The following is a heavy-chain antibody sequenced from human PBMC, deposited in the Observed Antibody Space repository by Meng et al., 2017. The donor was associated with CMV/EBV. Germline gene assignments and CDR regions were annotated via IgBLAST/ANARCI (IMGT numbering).Heavy chain of an antibody. CDR2: IIPIFGTA. J-gene: IGHJ6*02. D-gene: IGHD6-19*01. V-gene: IGHV1-69*05. CDR3: AKNFLMQGSGWYDSHGRDYYYGMDV. Sequence: SATVSCKASGVTFSSYAISWVRQAPGQGLEWMGGIIPIFGTANYAQKFQGRVTITTDESTSTAYMELSSLRSEDTAVYYCAKNFLMQGSGWYDSHGRDYYYGMDVWGQGTTVTVSS. CDR1: GVTFSSYA.